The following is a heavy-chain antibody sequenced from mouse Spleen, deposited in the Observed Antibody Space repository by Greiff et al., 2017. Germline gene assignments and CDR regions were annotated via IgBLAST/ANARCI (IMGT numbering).Heavy chain of an antibody. Sequence: EVQGVESGGGLVKPGGSLKLSCAASGFTFSSYGMSWVRQTPEKRLEWVATISGGGSYTYYPDSVKGRFTISRDNAKNNLYLQMSSLRSEGTALYYCARRRDYGSSPAWFAYWGQGTLVTVSA. D-gene: IGHD1-1*01. CDR3: ARRRDYGSSPAWFAY. CDR1: GFTFSSYG. CDR2: ISGGGSYT. V-gene: IGHV5-9-2*01. J-gene: IGHJ3*01.